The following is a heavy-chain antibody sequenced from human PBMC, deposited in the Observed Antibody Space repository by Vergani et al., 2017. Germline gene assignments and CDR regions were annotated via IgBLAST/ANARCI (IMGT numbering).Heavy chain of an antibody. J-gene: IGHJ6*03. CDR2: IIPIFGTA. V-gene: IGHV1-69*01. CDR1: GGTFSSYA. D-gene: IGHD2-2*02. Sequence: QVQLVQSGAEVKKPGSSVKVSCKASGGTFSSYAISWVRQAPGQGLEWMGGIIPIFGTANYAQKFQGRVTITADESKSTAYMELSSLRSEDTAVYYCASITLGYCSSTSCYTRGGGFDYMDVWGKGTTVTVSS. CDR3: ASITLGYCSSTSCYTRGGGFDYMDV.